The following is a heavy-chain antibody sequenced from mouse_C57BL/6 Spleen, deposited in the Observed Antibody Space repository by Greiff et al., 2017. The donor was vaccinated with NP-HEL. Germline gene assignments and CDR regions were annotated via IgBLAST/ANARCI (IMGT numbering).Heavy chain of an antibody. J-gene: IGHJ4*01. V-gene: IGHV1-80*01. CDR3: ERNYYGSSYAMDY. D-gene: IGHD1-1*01. CDR1: GSAFSSYW. Sequence: QVQLQQSGAELVKPGASVKISCKASGSAFSSYWMNWVKQRPGKGLEWIGQIYPGDGDTNYNGKFKGKATLTADNSSSTAYMQLSSLTSEDSAVYFCERNYYGSSYAMDYWGQGTSVTVSS. CDR2: IYPGDGDT.